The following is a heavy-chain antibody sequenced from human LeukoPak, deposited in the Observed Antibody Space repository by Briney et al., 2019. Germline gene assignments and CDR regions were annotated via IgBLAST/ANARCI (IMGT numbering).Heavy chain of an antibody. CDR1: GGSISSYY. CDR3: ARVNSYGYAGYFDY. Sequence: PSETLSLTCTVSGGSISSYYWSWIRQPPGKGLEWIGYIYYSGSTNYNPSLKSRVTISVDTSKSQFSLKLSPVTAADTAVYYCARVNSYGYAGYFDYWGQGTLVTVSS. V-gene: IGHV4-59*01. D-gene: IGHD5-18*01. CDR2: IYYSGST. J-gene: IGHJ4*02.